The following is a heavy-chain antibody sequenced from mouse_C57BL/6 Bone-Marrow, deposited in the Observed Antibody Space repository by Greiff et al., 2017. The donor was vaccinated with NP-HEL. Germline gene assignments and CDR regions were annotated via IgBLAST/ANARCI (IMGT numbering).Heavy chain of an antibody. V-gene: IGHV1-52*01. CDR1: GYTFTSYW. Sequence: QVHVKQPGAELVRPGSSVKLSCKASGYTFTSYWMHWVKQRPIQGLEWIGNIDPSDSETHYNQKFKDKATLTVDKSSSTAYMQLSSLTSEDSAVYYCASEGIYYGNYAYAMDYWGQGTSVTVSS. CDR3: ASEGIYYGNYAYAMDY. J-gene: IGHJ4*01. D-gene: IGHD2-1*01. CDR2: IDPSDSET.